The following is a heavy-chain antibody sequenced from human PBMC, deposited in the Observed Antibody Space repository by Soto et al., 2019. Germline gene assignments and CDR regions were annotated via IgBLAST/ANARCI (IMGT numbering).Heavy chain of an antibody. V-gene: IGHV3-21*01. Sequence: EVQLVESGGGLVKPGGSLRLSCAASGFTFSTYSMKWVRQAPGKGLEWVASISSSSSFIYYADSLKGRFTISRDNAKSSLYLQMNSLRAEDTAVYYCVRDLMHGAFDSWGQGTLVTVSS. CDR2: ISSSSSFI. CDR1: GFTFSTYS. J-gene: IGHJ4*02. CDR3: VRDLMHGAFDS. D-gene: IGHD2-8*01.